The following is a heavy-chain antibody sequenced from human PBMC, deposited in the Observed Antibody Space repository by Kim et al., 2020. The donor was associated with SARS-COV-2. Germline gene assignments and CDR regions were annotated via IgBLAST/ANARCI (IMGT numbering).Heavy chain of an antibody. V-gene: IGHV4-59*01. J-gene: IGHJ4*02. CDR3: ARYTQEVVAFDT. D-gene: IGHD2-15*01. CDR1: GDSITSNY. CDR2: IDHNGNT. Sequence: SETLSLICSVSGDSITSNYWSWIRQPPEKGLEWIGFIDHNGNTNYNASLKSRVTMSLDTSKNQFSLKLSSVTAADTAVYYCARYTQEVVAFDTWGQGTLVTVSS.